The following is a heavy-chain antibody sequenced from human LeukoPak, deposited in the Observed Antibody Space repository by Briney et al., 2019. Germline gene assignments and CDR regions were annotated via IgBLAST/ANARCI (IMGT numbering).Heavy chain of an antibody. CDR2: IRSRSAGGTT. V-gene: IGHV3-15*01. J-gene: IGHJ4*02. CDR1: GFTFNNYL. D-gene: IGHD2-15*01. Sequence: GGSLRLSCAASGFTFNNYLMSWVRQAPGKGLEWVGRIRSRSAGGTTDYGAPVKGRFTISRDDSKNTLYLQMNSLKTEDTAVYYCSTGGGTHDYWGQGTLVTVSS. CDR3: STGGGTHDY.